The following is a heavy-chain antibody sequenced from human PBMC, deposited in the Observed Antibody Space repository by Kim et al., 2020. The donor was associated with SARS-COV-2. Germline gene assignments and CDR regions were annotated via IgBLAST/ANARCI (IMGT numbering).Heavy chain of an antibody. D-gene: IGHD2-21*02. Sequence: GGSLRLSCAASGFTFGTYWMSWVRQAPGKGLEWVANIKEDESEKYYVDSVKGRFTISRDNAKNSLYLQMNTLTAEDTGVYYCARQMVTGTGASSYGVDVWGQGTTVTGSS. CDR1: GFTFGTYW. CDR2: IKEDESEK. CDR3: ARQMVTGTGASSYGVDV. V-gene: IGHV3-7*03. J-gene: IGHJ6*02.